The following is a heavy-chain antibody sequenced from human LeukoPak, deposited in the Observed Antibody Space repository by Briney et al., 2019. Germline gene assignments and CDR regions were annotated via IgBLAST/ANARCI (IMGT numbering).Heavy chain of an antibody. CDR2: ISSSSSYI. D-gene: IGHD3-22*01. J-gene: IGHJ5*02. CDR3: AAEDYYYYSSGP. V-gene: IGHV3-21*01. CDR1: GLTLSSYS. Sequence: PGGSVRLSCAAYGLTLSSYSMTWVRQAPGKGLEWVSSISSSSSYIYYADSVKGRFTISRDNAKNSLYLQMNSLRAEDTAVYYCAAEDYYYYSSGPWGQGTLVTVSS.